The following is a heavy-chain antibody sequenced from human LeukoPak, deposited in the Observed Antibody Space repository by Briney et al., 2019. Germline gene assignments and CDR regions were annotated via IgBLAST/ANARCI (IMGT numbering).Heavy chain of an antibody. J-gene: IGHJ4*02. CDR1: GFIFNTYT. V-gene: IGHV3-21*01. Sequence: RPGGSLRLSCAASGFIFNTYTMNWVRQAPGKGLEWVSSISSDSSYIYYADAVHGRFTVSRDNAKYSLYLQMNSLRAEDTAVYYCVRGSYGAYDYWGQGSLVTVSS. CDR2: ISSDSSYI. D-gene: IGHD4-17*01. CDR3: VRGSYGAYDY.